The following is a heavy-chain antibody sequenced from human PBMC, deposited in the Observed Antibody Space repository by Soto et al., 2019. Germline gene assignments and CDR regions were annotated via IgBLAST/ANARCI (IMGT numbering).Heavy chain of an antibody. Sequence: SVKVSCKASGGTFSSYAISWVRQAPGQGLEWMGGIIPIFGTANYAQKFQGRVTITADESTSTAYMELSSLRSEDTAVYYCARERWLKLRPDAFDIWGQGTMVTVSS. D-gene: IGHD5-12*01. V-gene: IGHV1-69*13. J-gene: IGHJ3*02. CDR2: IIPIFGTA. CDR1: GGTFSSYA. CDR3: ARERWLKLRPDAFDI.